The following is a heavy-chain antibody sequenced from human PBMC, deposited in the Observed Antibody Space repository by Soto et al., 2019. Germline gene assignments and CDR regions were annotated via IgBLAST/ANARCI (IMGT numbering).Heavy chain of an antibody. D-gene: IGHD3-10*01. CDR3: ARGLYYYGSGRYFDY. CDR1: GGSFSSSY. J-gene: IGHJ4*02. Sequence: QVQLQQWGAGLLKPSETLSLTCAVYGGSFSSSYWSWIRQPPGKGLEWIGEINHSGSTNYNPSLKSRVTISVDTSKNHFSLKLSSVTAADTAVYYCARGLYYYGSGRYFDYWGQGTLVTVSS. CDR2: INHSGST. V-gene: IGHV4-34*01.